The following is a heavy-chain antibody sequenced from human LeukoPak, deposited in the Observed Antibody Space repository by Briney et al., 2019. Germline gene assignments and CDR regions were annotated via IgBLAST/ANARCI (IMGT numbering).Heavy chain of an antibody. D-gene: IGHD4-17*01. J-gene: IGHJ4*02. CDR2: ISYDGSEK. CDR3: AKEGRYGDYFDY. Sequence: GGSLRLSCAASGFSFNNYGIYWVRQAPGKGLEWVALISYDGSEKYYADSVKGRLTISRDSSKKTVYLQMNSLRAEDTAVYYCAKEGRYGDYFDYWGQGTLVTVSS. CDR1: GFSFNNYG. V-gene: IGHV3-30*18.